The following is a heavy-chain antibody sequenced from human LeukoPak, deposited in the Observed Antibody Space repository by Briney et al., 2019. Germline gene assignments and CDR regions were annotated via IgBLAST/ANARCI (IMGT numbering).Heavy chain of an antibody. V-gene: IGHV3-11*05. CDR2: ISSSSSYT. Sequence: PGGSLRLSCAASGFTFSDYYMSWIRQAPGKGLEWVSYISSSSSYTNYADSVKGRFTISRDNAKNSLYLQMNSLRAEDTAVYYCARDSQYCGGDCYSDYWGQGTLVTVSS. J-gene: IGHJ4*02. D-gene: IGHD2-21*02. CDR1: GFTFSDYY. CDR3: ARDSQYCGGDCYSDY.